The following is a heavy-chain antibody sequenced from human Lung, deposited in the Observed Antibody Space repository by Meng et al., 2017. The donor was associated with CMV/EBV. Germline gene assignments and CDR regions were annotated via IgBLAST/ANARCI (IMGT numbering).Heavy chain of an antibody. D-gene: IGHD3-16*01. CDR1: GFTFSSYA. Sequence: SXKISXAASGFTFSSYAMHWVRQAPGKGLEWVAVISYDGSNKYYADSVKGRFTISRDNSKNTLYLQMNSLRAEDTAVYYCARDPGFGFSSALDYWGQGTLVTVSS. V-gene: IGHV3-30*04. J-gene: IGHJ4*02. CDR2: ISYDGSNK. CDR3: ARDPGFGFSSALDY.